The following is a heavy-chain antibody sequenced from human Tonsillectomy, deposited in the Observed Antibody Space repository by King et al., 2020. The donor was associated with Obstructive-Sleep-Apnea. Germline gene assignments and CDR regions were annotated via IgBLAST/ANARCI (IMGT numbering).Heavy chain of an antibody. Sequence: LVQSGAEVRKPGESLKISCQGSGHSFTSYWIAWVRQMPGKGLEWMGSIYPGDSDTRYSPSFQGQVTISADKSISTTYLQWSSLKASDTAMYYCASLGGSTGWYSGWFDPWGQGTLVTVSS. V-gene: IGHV5-51*01. J-gene: IGHJ5*02. D-gene: IGHD6-19*01. CDR2: IYPGDSDT. CDR1: GHSFTSYW. CDR3: ASLGGSTGWYSGWFDP.